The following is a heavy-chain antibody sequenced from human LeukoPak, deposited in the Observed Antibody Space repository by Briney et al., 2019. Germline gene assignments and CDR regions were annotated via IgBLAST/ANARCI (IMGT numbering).Heavy chain of an antibody. CDR1: GFTFSSYG. CDR2: IWYDGSNK. D-gene: IGHD1-1*01. V-gene: IGHV3-33*01. CDR3: ARIGGTGYFDY. Sequence: GGSLRLSCATSGFTFSSYGMHWVRQAPSKGLEWVAFIWYDGSNKYYADSVKGRFTISRDNSKNTLYLQMNSLRDDDTAVYYCARIGGTGYFDYWGQGTLVTVSS. J-gene: IGHJ4*02.